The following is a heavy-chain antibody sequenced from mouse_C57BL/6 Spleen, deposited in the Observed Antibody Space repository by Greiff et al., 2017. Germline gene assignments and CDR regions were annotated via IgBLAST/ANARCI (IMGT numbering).Heavy chain of an antibody. CDR1: GFNIKDYY. V-gene: IGHV14-2*01. Sequence: EVQLQQSGAELVKPGASVKLSCTASGFNIKDYYMHWVKQRTEQGLEWIGRIDPEDGETKYAPKFQGKATLTADTSSNTAYLQLSSLTSEDTAVYYCAYSNYVPFAYWGQGTLVTVSA. D-gene: IGHD2-5*01. J-gene: IGHJ3*01. CDR3: AYSNYVPFAY. CDR2: IDPEDGET.